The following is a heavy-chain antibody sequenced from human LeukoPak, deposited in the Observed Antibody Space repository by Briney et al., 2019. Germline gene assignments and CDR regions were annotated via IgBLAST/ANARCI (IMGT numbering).Heavy chain of an antibody. Sequence: GASAKVSCKVSGYTLTELSMHWVRQAPGKGLEWMGGFDPEDGETIYAQKFQGRVTMTEDTSTDTAYMELSSLRSEDTAVHYCAGLNESYNYGSGSYSYYYYGMDVWGKGTTVTVSS. J-gene: IGHJ6*04. CDR3: AGLNESYNYGSGSYSYYYYGMDV. CDR2: FDPEDGET. CDR1: GYTLTELS. D-gene: IGHD3-10*01. V-gene: IGHV1-24*01.